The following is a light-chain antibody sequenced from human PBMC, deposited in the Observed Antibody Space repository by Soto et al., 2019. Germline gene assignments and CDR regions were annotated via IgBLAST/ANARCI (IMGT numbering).Light chain of an antibody. CDR2: DAA. V-gene: IGKV1-5*01. CDR1: QAISGY. J-gene: IGKJ4*01. Sequence: DIQMTQSPSTLSASVADRVTIACRASQAISGYLAWYQRKPGKAPKLLIYDAANLQTGVSSRFSGSGSGTEFTLTINSLQPDDFATYYCQQYSSYTLTFGAGTRVDIK. CDR3: QQYSSYTLT.